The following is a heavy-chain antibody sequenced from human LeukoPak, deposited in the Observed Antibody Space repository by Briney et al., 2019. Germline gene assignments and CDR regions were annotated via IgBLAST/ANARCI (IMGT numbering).Heavy chain of an antibody. D-gene: IGHD2-2*01. CDR3: ARDWGTVPAAIDY. Sequence: ASVKVSCKASGYTFTSYGISWVPRAPGQGLEGMGCISAYNGNTNYAQKLQGRVTITTDTSTSTAYMELRSLRSDDTAVYYCARDWGTVPAAIDYWGQGTLVTVSS. CDR2: ISAYNGNT. V-gene: IGHV1-18*01. CDR1: GYTFTSYG. J-gene: IGHJ4*02.